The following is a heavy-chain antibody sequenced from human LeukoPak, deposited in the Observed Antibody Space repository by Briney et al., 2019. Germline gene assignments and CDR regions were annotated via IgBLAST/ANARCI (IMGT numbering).Heavy chain of an antibody. Sequence: GGSLRLSCAASGFTVSSNYMSWVRQAPGKRPEWISYINSRSSDIHYADSVRGRFTIYRDNVKNSLFLQMNSLRVEDTAVYFCARDGVALYWGQGTLVTVSS. CDR3: ARDGVALY. V-gene: IGHV3-48*01. CDR1: GFTVSSNY. J-gene: IGHJ4*02. D-gene: IGHD2-15*01. CDR2: INSRSSDI.